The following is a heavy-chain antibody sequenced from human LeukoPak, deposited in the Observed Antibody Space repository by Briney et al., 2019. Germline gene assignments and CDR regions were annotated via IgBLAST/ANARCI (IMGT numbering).Heavy chain of an antibody. J-gene: IGHJ3*02. V-gene: IGHV3-30-3*01. D-gene: IGHD2-21*02. Sequence: GGSLRLSCAASGFTFSYYAMHWVRQAPGKGLEWVAFISSYGSDKYYADSMKGRFTISRDNSKNTLYLQMTSLRGEDTAMYYCAREGTARDAFDIWGQGTMVTVSS. CDR3: AREGTARDAFDI. CDR1: GFTFSYYA. CDR2: ISSYGSDK.